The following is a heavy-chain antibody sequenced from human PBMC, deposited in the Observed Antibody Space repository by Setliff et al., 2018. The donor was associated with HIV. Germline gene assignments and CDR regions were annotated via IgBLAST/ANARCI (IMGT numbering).Heavy chain of an antibody. D-gene: IGHD6-13*01. J-gene: IGHJ4*02. CDR3: AREDSSWYGSLDY. Sequence: GGSLRLSCAASGFTFSAYWMTWVRQVPGKGLEWVASIKQDGGEAHYVDSLKGRFTISRDNPKNSLYLQMNSLRAEDMAVYYCAREDSSWYGSLDYWGQGTLVTVSS. CDR2: IKQDGGEA. V-gene: IGHV3-7*05. CDR1: GFTFSAYW.